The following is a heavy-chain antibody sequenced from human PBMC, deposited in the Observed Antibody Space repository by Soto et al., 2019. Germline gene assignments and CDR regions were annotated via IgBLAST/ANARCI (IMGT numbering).Heavy chain of an antibody. V-gene: IGHV3-23*01. CDR1: GFTFSSYA. D-gene: IGHD3-22*01. CDR3: AKDPYDSSGYYFY. J-gene: IGHJ4*02. CDR2: ISGSGGST. Sequence: PGGSLRLSCAASGFTFSSYAMSWVRQAPGKWLEWVSAISGSGGSTYYADSVKGRFTISRDNSKNTLYLQMNSLRAEDAAVYYCAKDPYDSSGYYFYWGQGXLVTVYS.